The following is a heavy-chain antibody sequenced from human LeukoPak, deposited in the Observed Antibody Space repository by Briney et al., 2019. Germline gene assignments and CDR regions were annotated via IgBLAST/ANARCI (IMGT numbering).Heavy chain of an antibody. Sequence: GGSLRLSCAASGFTFSTYIMNWVRQAPGKGLEWVSSISSSDNYIYSADSVKGRFTISRDNARNSLYLQMNSLRAEDTAVYYCAIAGGNGYYFDYWGQGTLVTVSS. CDR1: GFTFSTYI. D-gene: IGHD3-16*01. CDR3: AIAGGNGYYFDY. V-gene: IGHV3-21*01. CDR2: ISSSDNYI. J-gene: IGHJ4*02.